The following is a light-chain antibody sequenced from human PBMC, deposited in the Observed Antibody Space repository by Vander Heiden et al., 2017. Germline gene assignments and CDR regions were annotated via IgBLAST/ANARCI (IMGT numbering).Light chain of an antibody. J-gene: IGLJ1*01. V-gene: IGLV2-14*03. CDR1: DTDSVTYKY. CDR3: NSYTDSSPFV. CDR2: DVD. Sequence: HSALAQPASVSGSPGQTTTIPCPGPDTDSVTYKYDAWYQQHPGKAPKLLIYDVDNRPSGVSHRFSGSKSGNTASLTISGLQTDDESYYYCNSYTDSSPFVFGPGTKVTVL.